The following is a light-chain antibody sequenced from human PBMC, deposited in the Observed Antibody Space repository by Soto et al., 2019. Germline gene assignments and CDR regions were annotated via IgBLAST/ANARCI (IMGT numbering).Light chain of an antibody. V-gene: IGKV3-15*01. CDR1: QSVSSD. CDR3: QQYNKWPPLT. J-gene: IGKJ4*01. Sequence: EIVKTQSPATRSVSPGERVTLSCRASQSVSSDLAWYQQKPGQAPRLLIYDASTRATGIPVRFSGSGSGTEFTLTISSLQSEDFALYYCQQYNKWPPLTFGGGTKVEI. CDR2: DAS.